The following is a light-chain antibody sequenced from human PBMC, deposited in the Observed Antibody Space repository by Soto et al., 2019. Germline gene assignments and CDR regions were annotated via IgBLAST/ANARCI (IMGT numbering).Light chain of an antibody. CDR1: QSVTSSY. CDR2: DIS. CDR3: QQFGSSPLT. Sequence: EIVLTQSPGTLSLSPGDRATLSCRASQSVTSSYLAWYQQKPGQAPRLLMYDISSRATGIPDRFSGGGSGTDFTLTISRLEPEDFAVYYCQQFGSSPLTFGGGTKVDIK. J-gene: IGKJ4*01. V-gene: IGKV3-20*01.